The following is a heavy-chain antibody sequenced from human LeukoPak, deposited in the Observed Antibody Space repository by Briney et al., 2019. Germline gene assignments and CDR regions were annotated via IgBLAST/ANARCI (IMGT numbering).Heavy chain of an antibody. V-gene: IGHV4-38-2*02. D-gene: IGHD6-13*01. J-gene: IGHJ4*02. Sequence: SETLSLTCTVSGYSVSGDYYWGWIRQPPGKGLEWIGSIYYSGSTYYNPSLKSRVTISVDTSKNQFSLKLSSVTAADTAVYYCARAGLSSSWYGYFDYWGQGTLVTVSS. CDR2: IYYSGST. CDR1: GYSVSGDYY. CDR3: ARAGLSSSWYGYFDY.